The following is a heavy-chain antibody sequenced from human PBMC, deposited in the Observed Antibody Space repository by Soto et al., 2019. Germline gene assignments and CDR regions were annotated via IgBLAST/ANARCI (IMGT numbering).Heavy chain of an antibody. Sequence: EGSLRLSFPPSGFTFSIYAMSWVRQAPGKGLKWVLVIYSAASADFADSVKGRFTISRDNSKNTLYLQMSSLRAEDTAVYYCARVPSSSYHYFDYWGQGP. CDR3: ARVPSSSYHYFDY. J-gene: IGHJ4*02. CDR2: IYSAASA. D-gene: IGHD6-13*01. CDR1: GFTFSIYA. V-gene: IGHV3-66*01.